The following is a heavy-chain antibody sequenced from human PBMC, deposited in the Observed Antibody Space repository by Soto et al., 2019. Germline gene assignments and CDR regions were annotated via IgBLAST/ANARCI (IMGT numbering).Heavy chain of an antibody. V-gene: IGHV4-34*01. Sequence: SETLSLTCAVYGGSFSGYYWSWIRQPPGKGLEWIGEINHSGSTNYNPSLKSRVTISVDTSKNQFSLKLSSVTAADTAVYYCARGSPLYGDYNYWGQGTLVTVSS. D-gene: IGHD4-17*01. J-gene: IGHJ4*02. CDR2: INHSGST. CDR3: ARGSPLYGDYNY. CDR1: GGSFSGYY.